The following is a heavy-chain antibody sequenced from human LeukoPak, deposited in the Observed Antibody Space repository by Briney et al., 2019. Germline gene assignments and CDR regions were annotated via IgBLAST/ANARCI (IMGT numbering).Heavy chain of an antibody. J-gene: IGHJ4*02. Sequence: GGSLRLSCAASGFTFSSYSMNWVRQAPGKGLEWVSSISSSSSYIYYADSVKGRFTISRDNSKNTLYLQMNSLRAEDTAVYYCANQPLREAVAGPAWGQGTLVTVSS. D-gene: IGHD6-19*01. CDR2: ISSSSSYI. CDR3: ANQPLREAVAGPA. V-gene: IGHV3-21*04. CDR1: GFTFSSYS.